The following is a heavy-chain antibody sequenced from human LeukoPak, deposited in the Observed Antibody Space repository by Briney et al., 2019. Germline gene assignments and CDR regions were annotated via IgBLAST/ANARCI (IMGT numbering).Heavy chain of an antibody. CDR2: ISSGSETI. V-gene: IGHV3-48*04. D-gene: IGHD3-22*01. CDR1: GFSFSSHS. Sequence: GGSLRLSCEASGFSFSSHSMNWVRQAPGKGLEWGSYISSGSETIYYADSVKGRFTISRDNAKNSLFLQMNSLRTEDSAFYYCAKVYYLDSTGYYYDYWGQGTLVTVSS. CDR3: AKVYYLDSTGYYYDY. J-gene: IGHJ4*02.